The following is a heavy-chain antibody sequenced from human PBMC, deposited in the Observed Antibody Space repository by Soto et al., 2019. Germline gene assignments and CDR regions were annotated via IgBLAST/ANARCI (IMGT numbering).Heavy chain of an antibody. CDR3: ADDGDDNKWFDP. D-gene: IGHD1-1*01. Sequence: EVQLVESGGGLVKPGGSLRLSCAASGFTFSNAWMSWVRQAPGKGLEWVGRIKSKTDGGTTDYAAPVKGRFTISRDDSKTTVYLQMHNLKAEDTAVYYCADDGDDNKWFDPWGQGTLVTVSS. CDR2: IKSKTDGGTT. J-gene: IGHJ5*02. CDR1: GFTFSNAW. V-gene: IGHV3-15*01.